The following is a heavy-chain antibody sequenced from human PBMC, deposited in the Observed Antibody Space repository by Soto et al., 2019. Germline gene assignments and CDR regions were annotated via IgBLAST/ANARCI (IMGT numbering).Heavy chain of an antibody. CDR3: ARGKRTGRYSSGWYDYFDY. J-gene: IGHJ4*02. CDR2: INAGNGNT. V-gene: IGHV1-3*01. CDR1: GYTFTSYA. D-gene: IGHD6-19*01. Sequence: ASVKVSCKASGYTFTSYAMHWVRQAPGQRLEWMGWINAGNGNTKYSQKFQGRVTITRDTSASTAYMELSSLRSEDTAVYYCARGKRTGRYSSGWYDYFDYWGQGTPVTVS.